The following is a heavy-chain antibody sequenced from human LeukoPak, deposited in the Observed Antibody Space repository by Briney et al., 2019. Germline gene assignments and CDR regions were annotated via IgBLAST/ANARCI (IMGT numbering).Heavy chain of an antibody. CDR1: GFTFSSYS. Sequence: GGSLRLSCAASGFTFSSYSMNWVRQAPGKGLEWVSSISSSSSYIYYVDSVKGRFTISRDNAKNSLYLQMNSLRAEDTAVYYCARDVSSPYYDFWSGYSEIDYWGQGTLVTVSS. J-gene: IGHJ4*02. V-gene: IGHV3-21*01. D-gene: IGHD3-3*01. CDR3: ARDVSSPYYDFWSGYSEIDY. CDR2: ISSSSSYI.